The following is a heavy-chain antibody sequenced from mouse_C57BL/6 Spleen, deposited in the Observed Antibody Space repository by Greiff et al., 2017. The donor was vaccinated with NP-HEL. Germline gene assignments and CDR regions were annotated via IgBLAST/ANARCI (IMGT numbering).Heavy chain of an antibody. Sequence: QVQLQQSGAELVKPGASVKISCKASGYAFSSYWMNWVKQRPGKGLEWIGQIYPGDGDTNYNGKFKGKATLTADKSSSTAYMQLSSLTSEDSAVYFCARSSWDENWYFDVWGTGTTVTVSS. CDR1: GYAFSSYW. CDR2: IYPGDGDT. D-gene: IGHD4-1*01. CDR3: ARSSWDENWYFDV. J-gene: IGHJ1*03. V-gene: IGHV1-80*01.